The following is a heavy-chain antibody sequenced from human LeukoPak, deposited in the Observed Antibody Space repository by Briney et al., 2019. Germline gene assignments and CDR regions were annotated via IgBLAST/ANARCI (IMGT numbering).Heavy chain of an antibody. V-gene: IGHV4-39*07. CDR1: GGSISSSSYY. J-gene: IGHJ4*02. CDR2: IYYSGST. Sequence: SETLSLTCTVSGGSISSSSYYWGWIRQPPGKGLEWIGSIYYSGSTNYNPYLKSRVTISVDTSKNQFSLKLTSVTAADTAVYYCARSVMDSSDFYYFDYWGQGTLVTVSS. CDR3: ARSVMDSSDFYYFDY. D-gene: IGHD3-22*01.